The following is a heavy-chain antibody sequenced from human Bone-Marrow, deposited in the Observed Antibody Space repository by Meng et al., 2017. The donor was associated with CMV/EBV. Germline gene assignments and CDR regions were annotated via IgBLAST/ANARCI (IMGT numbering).Heavy chain of an antibody. V-gene: IGHV3-30-3*01. J-gene: IGHJ4*02. CDR1: GFTFSSYE. D-gene: IGHD6-6*01. Sequence: GESLKISCAASGFTFSSYEMNWVRQAPGKGLEWVAVISYDGSNKYYADSVKGRFTISRDNSKNTLYLQMNSLRAEDTAVYYCARGDVLYFDYWGQGTLVTVSS. CDR3: ARGDVLYFDY. CDR2: ISYDGSNK.